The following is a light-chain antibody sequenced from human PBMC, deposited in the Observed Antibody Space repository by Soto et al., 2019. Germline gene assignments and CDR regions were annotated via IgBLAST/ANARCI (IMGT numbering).Light chain of an antibody. V-gene: IGKV3-20*01. CDR3: HQYASSPWT. Sequence: EIVLTQSPGTLSLSPGERATLSCRASQSVSSTYLARYQQKPGQAPRLLIYDASTRAAGIPDRFSGSGSGTDFTLTISRLEAEDFAVYYCHQYASSPWTFGQGAKVEIK. J-gene: IGKJ1*01. CDR2: DAS. CDR1: QSVSSTY.